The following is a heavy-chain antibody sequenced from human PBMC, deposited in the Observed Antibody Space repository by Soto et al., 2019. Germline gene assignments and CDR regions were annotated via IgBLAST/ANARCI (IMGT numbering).Heavy chain of an antibody. Sequence: GGSLRLSCAASGFTFSSYAMSWVRQAPGKGLEWVSAISGSGGSTYYADSVKGRFTISRDNSKNTLYLQMNSLRAEDTAVYYCTRGGSGSLIYYFDYWGQGTLVTVSS. CDR3: TRGGSGSLIYYFDY. CDR2: ISGSGGST. J-gene: IGHJ4*02. CDR1: GFTFSSYA. V-gene: IGHV3-23*01. D-gene: IGHD3-10*01.